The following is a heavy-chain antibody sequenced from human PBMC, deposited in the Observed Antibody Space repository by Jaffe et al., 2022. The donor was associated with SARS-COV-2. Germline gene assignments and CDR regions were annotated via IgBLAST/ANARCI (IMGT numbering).Heavy chain of an antibody. CDR1: GFTFSSYS. J-gene: IGHJ5*02. Sequence: EVQLVESGGGLVKPGGSLRLSCAASGFTFSSYSMNWVRQAPGKGLEWVSSISSSSSYIYYADSVKGRFTISRDNAKNSLYLQMNSLRAEDTAVYYCARGTTVIENWFDPWGQGTLVTVSS. CDR3: ARGTTVIENWFDP. V-gene: IGHV3-21*01. D-gene: IGHD4-17*01. CDR2: ISSSSSYI.